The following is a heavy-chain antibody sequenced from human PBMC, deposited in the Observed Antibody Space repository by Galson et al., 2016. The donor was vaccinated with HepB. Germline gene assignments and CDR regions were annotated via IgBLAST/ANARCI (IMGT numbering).Heavy chain of an antibody. CDR1: GFTFISSE. Sequence: SLRLSCAASGFTFISSEMNWLRQAPGKGLEWVSAVSGSGDNTYYADSVKGRFTISRDNSRNTVYVQINSLRAEDTAIYYCTMISWSTSSGFGFWGQGTRVTVSS. V-gene: IGHV3-23*01. CDR3: TMISWSTSSGFGF. CDR2: VSGSGDNT. D-gene: IGHD3-22*01. J-gene: IGHJ4*02.